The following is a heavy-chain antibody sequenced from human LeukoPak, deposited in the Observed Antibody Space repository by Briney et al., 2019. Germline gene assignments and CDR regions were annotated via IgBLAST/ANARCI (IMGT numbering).Heavy chain of an antibody. V-gene: IGHV3-21*01. CDR1: GFTFSSYS. CDR3: AREAGGYCSGGRCSDTGGFDP. CDR2: ISSSSSYI. Sequence: PGGSLRLSCAASGFTFSSYSMNWVRQAPGKGLEWVSSISSSSSYIYYAGSVKGRFTISRDKHKNSLYLQMNSLRAEDTAVYDCAREAGGYCSGGRCSDTGGFDPWGQGTLVTVSS. D-gene: IGHD2-15*01. J-gene: IGHJ5*02.